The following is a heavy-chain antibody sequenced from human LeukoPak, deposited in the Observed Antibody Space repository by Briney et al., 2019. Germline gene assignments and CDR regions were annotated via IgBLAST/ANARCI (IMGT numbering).Heavy chain of an antibody. J-gene: IGHJ5*02. CDR3: ARLTRDSSGYYLYWFDP. D-gene: IGHD3-22*01. Sequence: SVKVSCKASGGTFNSYAITWVRQAPGQGLEWMGGIIPIFGTANYAQKFQGRVTITADESTSTAYMELSSLRSEDTAVYYCARLTRDSSGYYLYWFDPWGQGTLVTVSS. CDR1: GGTFNSYA. CDR2: IIPIFGTA. V-gene: IGHV1-69*01.